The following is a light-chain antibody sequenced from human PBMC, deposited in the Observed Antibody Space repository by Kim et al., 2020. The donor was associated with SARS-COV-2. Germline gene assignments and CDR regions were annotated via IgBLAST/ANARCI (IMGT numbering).Light chain of an antibody. CDR3: NSRDNSGNHWV. V-gene: IGLV3-19*01. CDR2: GKN. J-gene: IGLJ3*02. CDR1: SLRRYY. Sequence: SSELTQDPAVSVALGQTVRITCQGDSLRRYYASWYQQKPGQAPVLVIYGKNNRPSGIPDRFSGSTSGNTASLTITGAQAEDEADYYCNSRDNSGNHWVFG.